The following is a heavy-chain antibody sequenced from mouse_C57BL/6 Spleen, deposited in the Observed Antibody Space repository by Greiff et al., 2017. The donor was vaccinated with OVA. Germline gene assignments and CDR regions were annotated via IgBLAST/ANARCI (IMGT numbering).Heavy chain of an antibody. J-gene: IGHJ3*01. V-gene: IGHV1-80*01. CDR1: GYAFSSYW. CDR3: ARWDWDGPWFAY. D-gene: IGHD4-1*01. Sequence: VQLQQSGAELVKPGASVKISCKASGYAFSSYWMNWVKQRPGKGLEWIGQIYPGDGDTNYNGKFKGKATLTADKSSSTAYMQLSSLTSEDSAVYYCARWDWDGPWFAYWGQGTLVTVSA. CDR2: IYPGDGDT.